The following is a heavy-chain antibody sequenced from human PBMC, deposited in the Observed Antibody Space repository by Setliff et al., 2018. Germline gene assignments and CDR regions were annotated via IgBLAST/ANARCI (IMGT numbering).Heavy chain of an antibody. CDR2: IYYRGNT. J-gene: IGHJ4*02. Sequence: ASETLSLTCTVSGGSFSSSNYYWGWIRQPPGKGLEWIGSIYYRGNTYYNPSLKSRVTISVDTSKNQFSLKLSSVSAADTAMFYCARHTYYYDSSGYYYIGYFDYWGQGTLVTVSS. V-gene: IGHV4-39*01. CDR3: ARHTYYYDSSGYYYIGYFDY. D-gene: IGHD3-22*01. CDR1: GGSFSSSNYY.